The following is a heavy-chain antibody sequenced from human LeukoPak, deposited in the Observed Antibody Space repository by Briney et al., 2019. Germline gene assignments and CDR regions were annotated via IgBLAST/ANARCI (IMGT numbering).Heavy chain of an antibody. D-gene: IGHD6-13*01. J-gene: IGHJ3*02. Sequence: GGSLRLSCAASGFTFSSYSMNRVRQAPGKGLEWVSSISTTSTYIYYADSVKGRFTISRDNAKNSLYLQMNSLRAEDTAVYYCARDRLAAGDAFDIWGQGTMVTVSS. CDR2: ISTTSTYI. V-gene: IGHV3-21*01. CDR1: GFTFSSYS. CDR3: ARDRLAAGDAFDI.